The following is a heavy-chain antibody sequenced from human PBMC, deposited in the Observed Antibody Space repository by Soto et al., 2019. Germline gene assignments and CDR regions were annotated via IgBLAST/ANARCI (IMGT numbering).Heavy chain of an antibody. Sequence: SEALSLTCIVSGGSISSRGYYWVLIRQPPGKGLEWIGSIYYSGSTYYSPSLKSRVTISVDTSKNHFSLKLSSVAAADTAVYFCAIRLGWLQHYWGQGIQVTVSS. J-gene: IGHJ4*02. CDR1: GGSISSRGYY. CDR3: AIRLGWLQHY. V-gene: IGHV4-39*02. CDR2: IYYSGST. D-gene: IGHD2-21*01.